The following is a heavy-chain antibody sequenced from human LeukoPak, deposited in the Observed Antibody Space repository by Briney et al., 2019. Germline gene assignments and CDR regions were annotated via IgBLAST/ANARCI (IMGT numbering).Heavy chain of an antibody. D-gene: IGHD3-10*01. CDR2: MNPSSGNT. V-gene: IGHV1-8*01. J-gene: IGHJ4*02. CDR3: ARALKRQGVPPTGYYFDY. CDR1: GYTFTSYD. Sequence: GASVKVSCKASGYTFTSYDINWVRQATGQGLEWMGWMNPSSGNTGYAQKFQGRVTMTRNTSISTAYMELSSLRSEDTAVYYCARALKRQGVPPTGYYFDYWGQGTLVTVSS.